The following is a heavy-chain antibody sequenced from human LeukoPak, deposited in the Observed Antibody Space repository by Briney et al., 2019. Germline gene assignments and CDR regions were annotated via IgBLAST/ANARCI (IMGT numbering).Heavy chain of an antibody. V-gene: IGHV3-53*01. CDR3: ARGIGSSWSLDS. CDR1: GFSVSNKY. CDR2: IYSGGAT. J-gene: IGHJ4*02. D-gene: IGHD6-13*01. Sequence: TGGSLRLSCAAPGFSVSNKYMSRVRQAPGRGLEWVSLIYSGGATYYADSVRGRFTLSRDNSKNTLDLQMSSLRAEDTAVYYCARGIGSSWSLDSWGQGTLVTVSS.